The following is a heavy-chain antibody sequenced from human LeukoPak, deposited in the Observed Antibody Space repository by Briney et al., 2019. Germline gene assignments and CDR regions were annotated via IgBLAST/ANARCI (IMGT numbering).Heavy chain of an antibody. Sequence: SETLSLTCTVSGGSISSGDYYWSWIRQPPGKGLEWIGYIYYSGSTYYNPSLKSRVTISVDTSKNQFSLKLSSVTAADTAVYYCARVMMIMNPEYFDYWGQGTLVTASS. CDR3: ARVMMIMNPEYFDY. CDR1: GGSISSGDYY. V-gene: IGHV4-30-4*01. CDR2: IYYSGST. J-gene: IGHJ4*02. D-gene: IGHD1-14*01.